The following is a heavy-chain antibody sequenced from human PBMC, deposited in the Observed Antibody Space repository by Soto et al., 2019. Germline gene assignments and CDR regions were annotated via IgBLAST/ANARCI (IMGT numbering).Heavy chain of an antibody. CDR2: ISAYNGNT. CDR1: GHTFTSYG. V-gene: IGHV1-18*01. D-gene: IGHD3-3*01. J-gene: IGHJ4*02. CDR3: ARELGTSPYYDFWSGYYRTYYFDY. Sequence: EASVKVSCKASGHTFTSYGISWVRQAPGQGLEWMGWISAYNGNTNYAQKLQGRVTMTTDTSTSTAYMELRSLRSDDTAVYYCARELGTSPYYDFWSGYYRTYYFDYWGQGTLVTVSS.